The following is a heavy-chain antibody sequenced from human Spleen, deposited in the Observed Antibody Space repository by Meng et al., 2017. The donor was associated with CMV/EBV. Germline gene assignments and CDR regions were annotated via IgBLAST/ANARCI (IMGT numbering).Heavy chain of an antibody. CDR1: GFTFSDYY. CDR3: ASLFTVFSLTYYYGMDV. CDR2: ISSSGSTI. V-gene: IGHV3-11*04. Sequence: GGSLRLSCAASGFTFSDYYMSWIRQAPGKGLEWVSYISSSGSTIYYADSVKGRFTISRDNAKNSLYLQMNSLRAEDTAVYYCASLFTVFSLTYYYGMDVWGQGTTVTVSS. J-gene: IGHJ6*02. D-gene: IGHD4-11*01.